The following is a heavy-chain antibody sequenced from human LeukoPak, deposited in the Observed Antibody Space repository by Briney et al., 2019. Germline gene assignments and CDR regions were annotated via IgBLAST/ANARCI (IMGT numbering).Heavy chain of an antibody. CDR2: IYYSGDT. CDR3: ARHQWHYYYYMGV. CDR1: GGSISSSSYY. Sequence: SGTLSLTCTVSGGSISSSSYYCGWIRQPPGKGLEWIGSIYYSGDTYYNPSLKSRLVTISVDTSKNQFSLRLSSVTAADTAVYYCARHQWHYYYYMGVWGKGSPVTVSS. J-gene: IGHJ6*03. D-gene: IGHD6-19*01. V-gene: IGHV4-39*01.